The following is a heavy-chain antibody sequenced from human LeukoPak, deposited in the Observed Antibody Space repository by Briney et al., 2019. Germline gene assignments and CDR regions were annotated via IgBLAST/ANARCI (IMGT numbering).Heavy chain of an antibody. V-gene: IGHV4-30-4*01. D-gene: IGHD3-9*01. CDR2: IYYSGST. CDR3: ARDGVLRYFDWRNGMDV. CDR1: GGSISSGDYY. Sequence: PSETLSLTCTVSGGSISSGDYYWSWIRQPPGTGLEWIGYIYYSGSTYYNPSLKSRVTISVDTSKNQFSLKLSSVTAADTAVYYCARDGVLRYFDWRNGMDVWGQGTTVTVSS. J-gene: IGHJ6*02.